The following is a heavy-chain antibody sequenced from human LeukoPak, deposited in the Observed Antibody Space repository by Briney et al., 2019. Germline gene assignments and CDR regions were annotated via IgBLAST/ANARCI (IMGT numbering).Heavy chain of an antibody. CDR3: AREYSGSYYSFDY. V-gene: IGHV3-30-3*01. Sequence: GGSLRLSCAASGFTFSSYAMHWVRQAPGKGLEWVAVISYDGSNKYYADSVKGRFTISRNNSKNTLYLQMNSLRAEDTAVYYCAREYSGSYYSFDYWGQGTLVTVSS. CDR2: ISYDGSNK. J-gene: IGHJ4*02. CDR1: GFTFSSYA. D-gene: IGHD1-26*01.